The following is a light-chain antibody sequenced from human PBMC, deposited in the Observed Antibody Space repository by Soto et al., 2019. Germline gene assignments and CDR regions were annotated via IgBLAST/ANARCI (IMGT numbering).Light chain of an antibody. CDR1: QSISNW. Sequence: DIQMTKSPSSLYASVGDRVTITCRARQSISNWLAWYQQNPGKAPTLLIYDASTLEIGVPSRFSGGGFGTDFTLTISSLQPDDFATYYCQQYSRYSTFGQGTKGEMK. J-gene: IGKJ1*01. CDR3: QQYSRYST. V-gene: IGKV1-5*01. CDR2: DAS.